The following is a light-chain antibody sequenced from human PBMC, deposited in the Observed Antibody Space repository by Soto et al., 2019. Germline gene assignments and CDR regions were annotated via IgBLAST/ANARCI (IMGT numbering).Light chain of an antibody. V-gene: IGLV2-14*01. Sequence: QSVLTQPASVSGSPGQSITISCTGTSSDVGGYNYVSWYQQHPGKAPKLMIYEVNNRPSGVSNRFSSSKSGNTASLTISGLQADDEAEYYCSSYTSSRLYVFGTGTKLTVL. CDR1: SSDVGGYNY. CDR2: EVN. J-gene: IGLJ1*01. CDR3: SSYTSSRLYV.